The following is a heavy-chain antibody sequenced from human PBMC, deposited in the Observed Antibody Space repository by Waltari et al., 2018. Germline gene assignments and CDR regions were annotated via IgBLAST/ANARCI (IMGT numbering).Heavy chain of an antibody. Sequence: AASGFTFSSYAMSWVRQAPGKGLEWVSAISGSGGSTYYADSVKGRFTISRDNSKNTLYLQMNSLRAEDTAVYYCAKGSTYYDFWSGYYSRPHYYGMDVWGQGTTVTVSS. D-gene: IGHD3-3*01. V-gene: IGHV3-23*01. CDR3: AKGSTYYDFWSGYYSRPHYYGMDV. CDR1: GFTFSSYA. CDR2: ISGSGGST. J-gene: IGHJ6*02.